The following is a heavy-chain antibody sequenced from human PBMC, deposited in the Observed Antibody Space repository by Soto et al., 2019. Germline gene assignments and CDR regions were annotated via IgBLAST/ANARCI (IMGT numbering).Heavy chain of an antibody. CDR2: MNPNSGNT. J-gene: IGHJ5*02. CDR3: ARTLWFGELLWGGVAP. D-gene: IGHD3-10*01. Sequence: QVQLVQSGAEVKKPGASVKVSCKASGYTFTSYDINWVRQATGQGLEWMGWMNPNSGNTGYAQKFTSRAAMTRNTPSSTAYMELSSLSSEDTAGYYCARTLWFGELLWGGVAPGGQGTLVTVSS. CDR1: GYTFTSYD. V-gene: IGHV1-8*01.